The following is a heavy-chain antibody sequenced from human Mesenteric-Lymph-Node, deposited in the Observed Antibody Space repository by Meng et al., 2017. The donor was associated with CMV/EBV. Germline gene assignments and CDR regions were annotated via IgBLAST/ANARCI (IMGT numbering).Heavy chain of an antibody. D-gene: IGHD6-25*01. CDR1: GDTFTSHY. V-gene: IGHV1-46*01. J-gene: IGHJ5*02. CDR3: ARDSGGPAAAPNWFDP. CDR2: INPGDGWT. Sequence: GDTFTSHYMHWVRQARGQGLEWMGIINPGDGWTTYAQKFQGRVTMTRDTSTSTVYMDLSSLRSDDTAVYYCARDSGGPAAAPNWFDPWGQGTLVTVSS.